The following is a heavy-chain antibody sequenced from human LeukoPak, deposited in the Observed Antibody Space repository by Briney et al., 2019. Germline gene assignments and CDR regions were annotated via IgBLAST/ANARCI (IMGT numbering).Heavy chain of an antibody. CDR1: GFTFSSYW. Sequence: GGSLRLSCAASGFTFSSYWMSWVRQAPGKGLEWVANIKQDGSEKYYVDSVKGRFTISRDNAKNSLYLQMNSLRAEDTAVYYCARVGRESWSPTMVRGVMNAFDIWGQGTMVTVSS. CDR3: ARVGRESWSPTMVRGVMNAFDI. CDR2: IKQDGSEK. D-gene: IGHD3-10*01. V-gene: IGHV3-7*01. J-gene: IGHJ3*02.